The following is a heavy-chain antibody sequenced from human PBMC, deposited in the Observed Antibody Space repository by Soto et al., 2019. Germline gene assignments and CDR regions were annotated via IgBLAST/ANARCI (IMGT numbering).Heavy chain of an antibody. CDR2: INRDGSKK. V-gene: IGHV3-7*05. J-gene: IGHJ3*02. CDR1: GFTLSAYW. D-gene: IGHD6-13*01. Sequence: EVQLEESGGDLVQPGGSLRLSCAASGFTLSAYWMTWVRQAPGKGLEWVANINRDGSKKSYLDSVRGRFTISRDNVGNSLYLQMDSLIADETALYYCARVVPPGSSSLYLDAFDIWGQGTMVTVSS. CDR3: ARVVPPGSSSLYLDAFDI.